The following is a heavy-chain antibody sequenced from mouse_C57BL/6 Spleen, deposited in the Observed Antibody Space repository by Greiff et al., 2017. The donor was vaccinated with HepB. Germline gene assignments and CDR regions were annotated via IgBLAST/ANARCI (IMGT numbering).Heavy chain of an antibody. V-gene: IGHV5-16*01. CDR3: ARNWDRYYAMDY. Sequence: EVKVVESEGGLVQPGSSMKLSCTASGFTFSDYYMAWVRQVPEKGLEWVANINYDGSSTYYLDSLKSRFIISRDNAKNILYLQMSSLKSEDTATYYCARNWDRYYAMDYWGQGTSVTVSS. D-gene: IGHD4-1*01. CDR2: INYDGSST. J-gene: IGHJ4*01. CDR1: GFTFSDYY.